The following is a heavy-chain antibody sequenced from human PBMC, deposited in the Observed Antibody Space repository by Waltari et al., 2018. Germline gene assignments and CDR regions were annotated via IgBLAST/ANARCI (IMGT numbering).Heavy chain of an antibody. CDR1: GSTFSTYY. Sequence: EVQLVDSGGNLVQPGGSLRLSCVASGSTFSTYYMLWVRQAPGKGLEWVANINGDGSAKNYMDSVRGRFTISRDNAKNSAYMQLNSLRDDDTAVYYCVRDGLIHAADYWGQGTLVSVSS. D-gene: IGHD2-15*01. J-gene: IGHJ4*02. CDR2: INGDGSAK. V-gene: IGHV3-7*01. CDR3: VRDGLIHAADY.